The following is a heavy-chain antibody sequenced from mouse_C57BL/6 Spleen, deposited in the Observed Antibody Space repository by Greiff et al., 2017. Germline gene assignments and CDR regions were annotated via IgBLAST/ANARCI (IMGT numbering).Heavy chain of an antibody. CDR2: IYPRSGNT. CDR1: GYTFTSYG. J-gene: IGHJ1*03. D-gene: IGHD1-1*01. V-gene: IGHV1-81*01. CDR3: ARGDFYGSTTRYFDV. Sequence: QVQLQQSGAELARPGASVKLSCKASGYTFTSYGISWVKQRTGQGLEWIGEIYPRSGNTYYNEKFKGKATLTADKSSSTAYMELRSLTSDDSAVYFGARGDFYGSTTRYFDVWGTGTTVTVSS.